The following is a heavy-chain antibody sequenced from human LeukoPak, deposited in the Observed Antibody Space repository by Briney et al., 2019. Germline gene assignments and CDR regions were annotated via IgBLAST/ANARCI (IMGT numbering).Heavy chain of an antibody. CDR1: GFTFSSYA. D-gene: IGHD2-2*01. Sequence: GGSLRLSCAASGFTFSSYAMHWVRQAPGKGLEWVAVISYDGSNKYYADSVKGRFTISRDNSKNTLSLQMNSLSAEDTAVYYCVETQKYCSSTSCPLREGGYWGQGTLVTVSS. CDR2: ISYDGSNK. CDR3: VETQKYCSSTSCPLREGGY. J-gene: IGHJ4*02. V-gene: IGHV3-30-3*01.